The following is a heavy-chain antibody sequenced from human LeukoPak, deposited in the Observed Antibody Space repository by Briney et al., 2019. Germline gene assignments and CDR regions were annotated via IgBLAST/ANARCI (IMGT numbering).Heavy chain of an antibody. V-gene: IGHV3-23*01. J-gene: IGHJ4*02. CDR1: GLTFSNYA. CDR3: AKGGISLVRGSFDY. Sequence: GGSLRLSCAASGLTFSNYAMSWVRQAPGKGLEWVSAISGNTKNTYYADSVKGRFTVSRDNSKNTLFLQMNSLRAEDTAVYYCAKGGISLVRGSFDYWGRGTLLTVSS. CDR2: ISGNTKNT. D-gene: IGHD3-10*01.